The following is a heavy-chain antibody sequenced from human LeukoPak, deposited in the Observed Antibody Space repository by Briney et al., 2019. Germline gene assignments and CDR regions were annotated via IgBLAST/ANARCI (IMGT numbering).Heavy chain of an antibody. CDR3: ARDGGDYGGNSGTYYFDY. D-gene: IGHD4-23*01. CDR1: GGSISSGDHY. Sequence: PSQTLSLTCTVSGGSISSGDHYWSWIRQPPGKGLEWIGYIYYSGSTYYNPSLKSRVTISADTSTNQFSLNLSSVTAADTAVYYCARDGGDYGGNSGTYYFDYWGQGTLVTVSS. V-gene: IGHV4-30-4*01. CDR2: IYYSGST. J-gene: IGHJ4*02.